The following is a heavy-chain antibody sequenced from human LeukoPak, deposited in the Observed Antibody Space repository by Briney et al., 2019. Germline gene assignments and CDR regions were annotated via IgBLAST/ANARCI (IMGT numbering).Heavy chain of an antibody. CDR3: TTDLGTYYHGSQRLIPIDY. J-gene: IGHJ4*02. Sequence: PGGSLRLSCVDSGFTFTNAWMSWVRQAPGKGLEWIGRIKSKTDGETTNYAEPVRGRFTISRDDSKSAVYLQMNSLKIEDTAVYYCTTDLGTYYHGSQRLIPIDYWGQGTLVTISS. CDR1: GFTFTNAW. CDR2: IKSKTDGETT. D-gene: IGHD3-10*01. V-gene: IGHV3-15*01.